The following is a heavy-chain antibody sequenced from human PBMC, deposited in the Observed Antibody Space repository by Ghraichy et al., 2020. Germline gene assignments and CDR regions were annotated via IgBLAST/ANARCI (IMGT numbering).Heavy chain of an antibody. CDR1: GFTFSNAW. CDR2: IKSKTDGGTT. J-gene: IGHJ6*02. Sequence: LSLTCAASGFTFSNAWMSWVRQAPGKGLEWVGRIKSKTDGGTTDYAAPVKGRFTISRDDSKNTLYLQMNSLKTEDTAVYYCTTEGVGGVPAAMFTSYYYYYGMDVWGQGTTVTVSS. D-gene: IGHD2-2*01. CDR3: TTEGVGGVPAAMFTSYYYYYGMDV. V-gene: IGHV3-15*01.